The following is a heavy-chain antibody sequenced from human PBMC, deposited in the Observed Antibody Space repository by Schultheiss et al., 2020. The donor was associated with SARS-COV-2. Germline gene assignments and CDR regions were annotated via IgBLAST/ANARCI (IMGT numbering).Heavy chain of an antibody. V-gene: IGHV4-59*12. D-gene: IGHD2-2*02. Sequence: SETLSLTCAVYGGSFSSYYWSWIRQPPGKGLEWIGYIYYSGSTYYNPSLKSRVTISVDTSKNQFSLKLSSVTAADTAVYYCARGGGYCSSTSCYRRHYYYYYMDVWGKGTTVTVS. CDR1: GGSFSSYY. CDR2: IYYSGST. J-gene: IGHJ6*03. CDR3: ARGGGYCSSTSCYRRHYYYYYMDV.